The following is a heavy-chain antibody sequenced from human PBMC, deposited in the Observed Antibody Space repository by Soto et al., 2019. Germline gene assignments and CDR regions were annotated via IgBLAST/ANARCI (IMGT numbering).Heavy chain of an antibody. J-gene: IGHJ4*02. CDR3: ARDYDYFGH. CDR1: GGSVNSGSYF. D-gene: IGHD3-16*01. CDR2: VYYTGRT. Sequence: SETLSLTCTVSGGSVNSGSYFWSWIRQTPGKELEWIGCVYYTGRTSYNPSLKSRVTISADTSKNQLSLMLTSVTAADTALYYCARDYDYFGHWGQGILVTVS. V-gene: IGHV4-61*01.